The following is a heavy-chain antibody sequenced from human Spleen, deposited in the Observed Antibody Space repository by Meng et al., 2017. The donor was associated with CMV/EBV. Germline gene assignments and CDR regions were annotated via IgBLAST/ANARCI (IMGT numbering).Heavy chain of an antibody. D-gene: IGHD2-15*01. CDR2: TYYRSKWYN. CDR1: GDSVSSNSAA. Sequence: VQQQPSGPGLVKPSQPLSLTCAISGDSVSSNSAAWNWIRQSPSGGLEWLGRTYYRSKWYNDYAVSVKSRITINPDTSKNQFSLQLNSVTPEDTAVYYCARQVGDKRNYFDYWGQGTLVTVSS. V-gene: IGHV6-1*01. J-gene: IGHJ4*02. CDR3: ARQVGDKRNYFDY.